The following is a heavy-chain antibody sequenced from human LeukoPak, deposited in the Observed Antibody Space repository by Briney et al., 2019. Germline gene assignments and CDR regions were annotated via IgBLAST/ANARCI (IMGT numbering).Heavy chain of an antibody. CDR2: IYYRGST. Sequence: SETLSLTCTVCGGSISSSSYYWGWIRQPPGKGLDWIGSIYYRGSTYYNPSLKSRVTISVDTSKNQFSLKLSSVTAADTAVYYCASRWVMVRGVISGYDYWGQGTLVTVSS. J-gene: IGHJ4*02. CDR1: GGSISSSSYY. CDR3: ASRWVMVRGVISGYDY. D-gene: IGHD3-10*01. V-gene: IGHV4-39*07.